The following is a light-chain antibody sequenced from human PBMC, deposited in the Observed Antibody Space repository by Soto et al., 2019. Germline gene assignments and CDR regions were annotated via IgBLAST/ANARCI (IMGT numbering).Light chain of an antibody. CDR2: LNNDGSH. J-gene: IGLJ2*01. CDR1: SGHSSYA. CDR3: QTWGSGFQV. Sequence: QPVLTQSPSASASLGASVKLTCTLSSGHSSYAIAWHQKQPGKGPRYLMDLNNDGSHSKWGGIPDRFSGSSSGAERYLIISSLQSEDEADYYCQTWGSGFQVFGGGTKLTVL. V-gene: IGLV4-69*01.